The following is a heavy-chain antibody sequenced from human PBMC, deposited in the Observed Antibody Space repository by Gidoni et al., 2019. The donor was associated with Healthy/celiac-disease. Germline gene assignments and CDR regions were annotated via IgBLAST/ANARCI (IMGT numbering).Heavy chain of an antibody. Sequence: VQLQQWGAGLLKPSETLSLTCAVYGGSFSGYYWSWIRQPPGKGLEWIGEINHSGSTNYNPSLKSRVTISVDTSKNQFSLKLSSVTAADTAVYYCARGRIHMGATRATYFDYWGQGTLVTVSS. CDR3: ARGRIHMGATRATYFDY. CDR1: GGSFSGYY. J-gene: IGHJ4*02. V-gene: IGHV4-34*01. D-gene: IGHD1-26*01. CDR2: INHSGST.